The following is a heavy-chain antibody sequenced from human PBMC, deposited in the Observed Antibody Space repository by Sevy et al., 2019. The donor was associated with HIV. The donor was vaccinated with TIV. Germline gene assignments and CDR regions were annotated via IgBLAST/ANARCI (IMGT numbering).Heavy chain of an antibody. J-gene: IGHJ4*02. D-gene: IGHD3-22*01. CDR1: GFTFSSYP. CDR2: ISYDGSNK. V-gene: IGHV3-30*04. Sequence: GGSLRLSCAASGFTFSSYPMHWVRQAPGKGLEWMAVISYDGSNKYYADSVKGRLTISRDNSKNTLYVQMNSLRAEDTAVFYCGRDREMGNYYDSSGSIDYWGQGTLVTVSS. CDR3: GRDREMGNYYDSSGSIDY.